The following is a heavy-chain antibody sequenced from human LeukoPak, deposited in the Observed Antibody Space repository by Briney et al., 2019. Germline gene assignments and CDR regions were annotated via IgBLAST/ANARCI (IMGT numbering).Heavy chain of an antibody. J-gene: IGHJ4*02. CDR1: GASISGYY. V-gene: IGHV4-59*01. Sequence: SETLSLTCTVSGASISGYYWSWIRQPPGKGLEWIGYIYYSGSTNYNPSLKSRVTISVDTSKNQFSLKLRSVTAADTAVYYCARDRYSGGYWGQGTLVTVSS. CDR3: ARDRYSGGY. CDR2: IYYSGST. D-gene: IGHD6-19*01.